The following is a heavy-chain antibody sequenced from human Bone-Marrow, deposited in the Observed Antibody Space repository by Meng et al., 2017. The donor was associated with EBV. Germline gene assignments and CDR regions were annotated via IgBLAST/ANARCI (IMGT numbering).Heavy chain of an antibody. D-gene: IGHD5-18*01. CDR1: GGNFLSYA. V-gene: IGHV1-69*01. J-gene: IGHJ4*02. Sequence: GPLVQSGAAVKKPGSSVIVSCKSTGGNFLSYAINWVRQAPGHGLEWMGGIVHIFGKPTYSQKFQGRVTITADDSTNTAYLELSGLTSEDTALYYCASDPPEFGYKSFDFWGQGTLVTVSS. CDR3: ASDPPEFGYKSFDF. CDR2: IVHIFGKP.